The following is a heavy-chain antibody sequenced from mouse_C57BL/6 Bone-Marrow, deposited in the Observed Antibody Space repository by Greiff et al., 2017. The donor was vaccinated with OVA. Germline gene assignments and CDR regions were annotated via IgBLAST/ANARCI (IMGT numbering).Heavy chain of an antibody. Sequence: EVMLVESGGGLVKPGGSLKLSCAASGFTFSSYAMSWVRQTPEKRLEWVATISDGGSYTYYPDNVKGRFTISRDNAKNNLYLQMSHLKSEDTAMYYCARDRWLLWYFDVWGTGTTVTVSS. CDR1: GFTFSSYA. D-gene: IGHD2-3*01. J-gene: IGHJ1*03. CDR2: ISDGGSYT. V-gene: IGHV5-4*01. CDR3: ARDRWLLWYFDV.